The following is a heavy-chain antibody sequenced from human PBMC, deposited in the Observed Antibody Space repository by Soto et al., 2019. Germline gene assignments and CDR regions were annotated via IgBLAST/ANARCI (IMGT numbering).Heavy chain of an antibody. CDR3: ATDEDVGSEIDFYYYAMDG. V-gene: IGHV4-31*03. CDR1: GASISICGYF. J-gene: IGHJ6*02. D-gene: IGHD3-10*01. Sequence: QVQLQESGPGLVKPSQTLSLTCTVSGASISICGYFWSWSRQQPGKGLEWIGHIYYNGSTYYNPSLTRRLTRSVTTSKNACSLRLSSVTAADTAVYLCATDEDVGSEIDFYYYAMDGWGQGTTVTVSS. CDR2: IYYNGST.